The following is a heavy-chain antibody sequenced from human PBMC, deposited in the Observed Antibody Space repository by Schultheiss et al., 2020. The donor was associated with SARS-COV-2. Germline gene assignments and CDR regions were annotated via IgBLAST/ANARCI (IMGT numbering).Heavy chain of an antibody. J-gene: IGHJ6*02. D-gene: IGHD6-13*01. CDR1: GGSVSSGSYY. V-gene: IGHV4-61*01. Sequence: SETLSLTCTVSGGSVSSGSYYWSWIRQPPGKGLEWIGYIYYSGSTNYNPSLKSRVTISVDTSKNQFSLKLSSVTAADTAVYYCARGGAGSSWSMQRNYYYYGMDVWGQGTTVTVSS. CDR2: IYYSGST. CDR3: ARGGAGSSWSMQRNYYYYGMDV.